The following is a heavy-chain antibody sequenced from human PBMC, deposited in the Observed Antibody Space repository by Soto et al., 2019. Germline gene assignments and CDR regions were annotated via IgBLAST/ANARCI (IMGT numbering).Heavy chain of an antibody. CDR2: INHSGST. J-gene: IGHJ6*02. CDR1: GGSFSGLY. Sequence: SETLSLTCAVYGGSFSGLYWCWIRQPPGKGLEWIGEINHSGSTNYNPSLKSRVTISVDTSKNQFSLKLSSVTAADTAVYYCARDPGSPYYDVWSGYYVHYYGMDVWGQGTTVTVSS. D-gene: IGHD3-3*01. V-gene: IGHV4-34*01. CDR3: ARDPGSPYYDVWSGYYVHYYGMDV.